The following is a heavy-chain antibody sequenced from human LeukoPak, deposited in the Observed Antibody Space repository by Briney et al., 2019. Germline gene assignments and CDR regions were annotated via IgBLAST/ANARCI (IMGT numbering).Heavy chain of an antibody. CDR3: ASHVAGAGYFDY. Sequence: SETLSLTCAVYGGSFSGYYWSWIRQPPGKGLEWIGEINHSGSTNYNLSLKSRVTISVDTSKNQFSLKLSSVTAADTAVYYCASHVAGAGYFDYWGQGTLVTVSS. CDR1: GGSFSGYY. J-gene: IGHJ4*02. D-gene: IGHD6-19*01. V-gene: IGHV4-34*01. CDR2: INHSGST.